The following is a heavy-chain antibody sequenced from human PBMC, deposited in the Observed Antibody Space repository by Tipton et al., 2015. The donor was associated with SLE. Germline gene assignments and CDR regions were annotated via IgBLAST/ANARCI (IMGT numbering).Heavy chain of an antibody. Sequence: TLSLTCSVSGGSSSSYDWSWIRQSPGKGLEWIGYVYYSGDTNYNPSLKSRVTISVDTSKKQFSLQLTSVTAADTAVYYCARDRTVRGPGWFDPWGQGTLVTVSS. CDR1: GGSSSSYD. CDR3: ARDRTVRGPGWFDP. CDR2: VYYSGDT. J-gene: IGHJ5*02. V-gene: IGHV4-59*12. D-gene: IGHD3-10*01.